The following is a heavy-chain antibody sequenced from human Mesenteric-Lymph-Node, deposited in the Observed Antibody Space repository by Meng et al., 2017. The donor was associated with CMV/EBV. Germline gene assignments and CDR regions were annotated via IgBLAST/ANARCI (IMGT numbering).Heavy chain of an antibody. V-gene: IGHV1-69*05. CDR3: AREVGVQNWNDEKWFDP. Sequence: FRAYGITWVRQAPGQGLGWMGGSIPIFGTTKSAQKFRDRVTISTDDSSNTAYMELNSLTSDDTAVYYCAREVGVQNWNDEKWFDPWGQGTLVTVSS. D-gene: IGHD1-1*01. CDR1: FRAYG. J-gene: IGHJ5*02. CDR2: SIPIFGTT.